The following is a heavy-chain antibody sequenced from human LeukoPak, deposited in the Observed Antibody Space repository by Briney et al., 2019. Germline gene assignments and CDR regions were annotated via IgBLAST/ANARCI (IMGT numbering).Heavy chain of an antibody. J-gene: IGHJ4*02. CDR3: ARAASIAAPPDH. CDR2: ISSSSSYI. V-gene: IGHV3-21*01. Sequence: PGGSLRLSCAASGFTFSSYSMNWVRQAPGKGLEWVSSISSSSSYIYYADSVKGRFTISRDNAKNSLHLQMNSLRVEDTAVYYCARAASIAAPPDHWGQGTLVTVSS. D-gene: IGHD6-6*01. CDR1: GFTFSSYS.